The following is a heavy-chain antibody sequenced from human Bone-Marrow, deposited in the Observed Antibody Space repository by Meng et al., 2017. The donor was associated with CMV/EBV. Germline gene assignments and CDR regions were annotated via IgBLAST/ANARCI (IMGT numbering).Heavy chain of an antibody. Sequence: GESLKISCAASGFTFSSYDMHWVRQATGKGLEWVSAIGTAVDTYYPGSVKGRFTISRENAKNSLYLQMNSLRAGDTAVYYCARGYYDSSGYYGLDAFDIWGQGTMVSVSS. D-gene: IGHD3-22*01. CDR3: ARGYYDSSGYYGLDAFDI. CDR1: GFTFSSYD. CDR2: IGTAVDT. J-gene: IGHJ3*02. V-gene: IGHV3-13*01.